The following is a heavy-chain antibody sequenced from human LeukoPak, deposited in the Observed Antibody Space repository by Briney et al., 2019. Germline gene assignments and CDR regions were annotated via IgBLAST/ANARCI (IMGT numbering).Heavy chain of an antibody. D-gene: IGHD5-18*01. CDR3: ARGDLDTAMVTTYYYYGMDV. Sequence: KSSETLSLTCTVSGGSISSYYWSWIRQPPGKGLEWIGEIDHSGSTNYNPSLKSRVTISVDTSKNQFSLKLSSVTAADTAVYYCARGDLDTAMVTTYYYYGMDVWGQGTTVTVSS. CDR2: IDHSGST. J-gene: IGHJ6*02. CDR1: GGSISSYY. V-gene: IGHV4-34*01.